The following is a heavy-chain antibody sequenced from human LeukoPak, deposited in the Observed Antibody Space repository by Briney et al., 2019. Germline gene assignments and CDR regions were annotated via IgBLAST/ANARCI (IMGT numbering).Heavy chain of an antibody. V-gene: IGHV3-23*01. CDR2: ISGSGGST. Sequence: PGGSLRLSCAASGFTFSSYWMSWVRQAPGKGLEWVSAISGSGGSTYYADSVKGRFTISRDNSKNTLYLQMNSLRAEDTAVYYCAKSHPYSSSWLAKSPHNFDYWGQGTLVTVSS. CDR3: AKSHPYSSSWLAKSPHNFDY. J-gene: IGHJ4*02. CDR1: GFTFSSYW. D-gene: IGHD6-13*01.